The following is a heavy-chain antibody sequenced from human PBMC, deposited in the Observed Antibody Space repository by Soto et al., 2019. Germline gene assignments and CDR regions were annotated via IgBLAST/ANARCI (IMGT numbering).Heavy chain of an antibody. V-gene: IGHV1-8*01. CDR1: GYTFTSYD. CDR2: MNPNSGNT. CDR3: ARGSYSYGHYYYGMDV. J-gene: IGHJ6*02. D-gene: IGHD5-18*01. Sequence: QVQLVQSGAEVKKPGASVKVSCKASGYTFTSYDINWVRQATGQGLEWMGWMNPNSGNTGYAQKFQGSVTMTRNTSISTAYMELSSLRSENTAVYYCARGSYSYGHYYYGMDVWGQGTTVTVSS.